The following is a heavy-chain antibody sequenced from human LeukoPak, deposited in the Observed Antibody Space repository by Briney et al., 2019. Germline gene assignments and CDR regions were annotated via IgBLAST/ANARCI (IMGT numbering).Heavy chain of an antibody. V-gene: IGHV1-18*01. CDR2: ISAYNGNT. J-gene: IGHJ5*02. CDR1: GYTFTSYG. Sequence: ASVKVSCKASGYTFTSYGISWVRQAPGHGLEWLGWISAYNGNTNYAQKLQGRVTMTTDTSTSTAYMELRSLRSDDTAVYYCARDSLRINMVRAHPWGQGTLVTVSS. D-gene: IGHD3-10*01. CDR3: ARDSLRINMVRAHP.